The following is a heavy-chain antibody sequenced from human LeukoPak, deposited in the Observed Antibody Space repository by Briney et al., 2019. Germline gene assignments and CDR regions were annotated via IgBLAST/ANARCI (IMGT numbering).Heavy chain of an antibody. CDR3: ARDTLAVAGDFDY. D-gene: IGHD6-19*01. J-gene: IGHJ4*02. CDR2: IYTSGST. V-gene: IGHV4-61*02. CDR1: GGSISSGSYY. Sequence: SETLSLTCTVSGGSISSGSYYWSWIRQPAGKGLEWIGRIYTSGSTNYNPSLKSRVTISVDTSKNQFSLKLSSVTAADTAVYYCARDTLAVAGDFDYWGQGTLVTVSS.